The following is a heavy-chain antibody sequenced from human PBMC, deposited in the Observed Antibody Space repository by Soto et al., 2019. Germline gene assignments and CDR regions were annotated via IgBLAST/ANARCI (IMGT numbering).Heavy chain of an antibody. V-gene: IGHV4-30-4*01. CDR3: AREKGYISGPKNFDY. CDR1: GASISSGDYF. CDR2: IYDSGSS. D-gene: IGHD5-12*01. J-gene: IGHJ4*02. Sequence: SETLSLTCTVSGASISSGDYFWSWIRQPPGKGLEWIGYIYDSGSSYYNPSLQSRVTMSVDTSKNQFSLKLSSVTAADTAVYYCAREKGYISGPKNFDYWGQGTLVTVS.